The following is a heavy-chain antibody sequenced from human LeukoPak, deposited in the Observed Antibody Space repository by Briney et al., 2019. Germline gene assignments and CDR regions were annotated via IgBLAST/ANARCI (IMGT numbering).Heavy chain of an antibody. V-gene: IGHV3-21*01. CDR3: ARVRGRGYSGYPAGDPDY. CDR1: GFTFSSYS. J-gene: IGHJ4*02. D-gene: IGHD5-12*01. CDR2: ISSSSSYI. Sequence: PGGSLRLSCAASGFTFSSYSMNWVRQAPGKGLEWVSSISSSSSYIYYADSVKGRFTISRDNAKNSLYLQMNSLRAEDTAVYYCARVRGRGYSGYPAGDPDYWGQGTLVTVSS.